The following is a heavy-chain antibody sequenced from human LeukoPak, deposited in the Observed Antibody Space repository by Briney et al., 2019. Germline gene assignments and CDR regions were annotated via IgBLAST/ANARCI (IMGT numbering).Heavy chain of an antibody. J-gene: IGHJ4*02. D-gene: IGHD1-1*01. CDR1: GFTFSNYW. CDR3: ARPVTGTYAPLEY. V-gene: IGHV3-74*01. Sequence: PGGSLRLSCAASGFTFSNYWMHWVRQAPGKGLVYVSRINGDGSSANYADSVQGRFTISRDNAKNTLYLEMNSLRADDTAVYYCARPVTGTYAPLEYWGQGTLVTVSS. CDR2: INGDGSSA.